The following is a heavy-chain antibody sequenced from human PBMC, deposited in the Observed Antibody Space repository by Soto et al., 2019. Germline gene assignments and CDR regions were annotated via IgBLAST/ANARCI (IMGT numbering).Heavy chain of an antibody. V-gene: IGHV4-34*01. CDR2: INHSGST. J-gene: IGHJ5*02. CDR3: ARGLVEAVAGNWFDP. D-gene: IGHD6-19*01. CDR1: GGSFSGYY. Sequence: QVQLQQWGAGLLKPSETLSLTCAVYGGSFSGYYWSWIRQPPGQGLELIGEINHSGSTNYNPSLKSRVTISVDTSKNQFSLKLSSVTAADTAVYDCARGLVEAVAGNWFDPCCQGTLVTVSS.